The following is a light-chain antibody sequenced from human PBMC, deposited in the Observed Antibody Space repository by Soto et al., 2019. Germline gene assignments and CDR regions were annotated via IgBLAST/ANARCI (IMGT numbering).Light chain of an antibody. CDR1: NIGGKT. Sequence: SYELTQPPSVSVAPGKTASITCGGNNIGGKTVHWFQQKPGQAPVVVLYYDTHRPSGIPERFSGSNSGNTATLTISRVEAGDEAYYYCHVWDSSRDHVVFGGGTKLTAL. CDR3: HVWDSSRDHVV. J-gene: IGLJ3*02. CDR2: YDT. V-gene: IGLV3-21*04.